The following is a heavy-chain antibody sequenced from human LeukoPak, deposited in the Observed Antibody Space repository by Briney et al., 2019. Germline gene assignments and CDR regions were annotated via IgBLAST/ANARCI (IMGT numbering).Heavy chain of an antibody. Sequence: GGSLRLSCAASGFTFSDYYMSWIRQAPGKGLEWVSYISSSGSTIYYADSVKGRFTISRDNAKNSLYLQMNSLRAEDTAVYYCAREPYYYDSSGYYPRPPDYWGQGTLVTVSS. CDR1: GFTFSDYY. V-gene: IGHV3-11*04. J-gene: IGHJ4*02. CDR3: AREPYYYDSSGYYPRPPDY. D-gene: IGHD3-22*01. CDR2: ISSSGSTI.